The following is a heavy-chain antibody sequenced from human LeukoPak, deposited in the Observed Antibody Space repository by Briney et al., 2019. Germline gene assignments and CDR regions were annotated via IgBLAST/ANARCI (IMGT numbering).Heavy chain of an antibody. V-gene: IGHV3-23*01. J-gene: IGHJ4*02. CDR2: IGRSGHFT. D-gene: IGHD4-17*01. Sequence: GGSLRLSCAASGCTFSNYVMSWVRQAPGKGLEWVSVIGRSGHFTNYADSVKGRFTISRDNSKDTLSLQMSSLRAEDTAIYYCAKDRDDSGDYVFDHWGQGILVTVSS. CDR3: AKDRDDSGDYVFDH. CDR1: GCTFSNYV.